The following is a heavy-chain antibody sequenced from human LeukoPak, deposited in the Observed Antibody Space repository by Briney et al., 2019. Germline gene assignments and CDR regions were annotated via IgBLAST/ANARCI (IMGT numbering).Heavy chain of an antibody. D-gene: IGHD3-22*01. CDR3: AKAHYYDSSGLDY. CDR2: ISYDGSNK. J-gene: IGHJ4*02. Sequence: GESLRLSCAASGFAFSSYGMHWVRQAPGKGLEWVAVISYDGSNKYYADSVKGRFTISRDNSKNTLYLQMNSLRAEDTAVYYCAKAHYYDSSGLDYWGQGTLVTVSP. V-gene: IGHV3-30*18. CDR1: GFAFSSYG.